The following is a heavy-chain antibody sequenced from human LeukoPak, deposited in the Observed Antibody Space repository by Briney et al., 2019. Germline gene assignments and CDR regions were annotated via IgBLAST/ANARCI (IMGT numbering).Heavy chain of an antibody. J-gene: IGHJ4*02. CDR3: ARMGSLYYYDSSGYLD. V-gene: IGHV1-69*02. CDR1: GYSFTAYY. CDR2: IIPILGIA. Sequence: SVKVSCKTSGYSFTAYYIVWVRQAPGQGLEWMGRIIPILGIANYAQKFQGRVTITADKSTSTAYMEPSSLRSEDTAVYYCARMGSLYYYDSSGYLDWGQGTLVTVSS. D-gene: IGHD3-22*01.